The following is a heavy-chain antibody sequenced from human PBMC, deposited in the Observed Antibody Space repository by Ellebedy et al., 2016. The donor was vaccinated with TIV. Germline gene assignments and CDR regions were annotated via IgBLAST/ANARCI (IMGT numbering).Heavy chain of an antibody. CDR2: ISSSSSYI. V-gene: IGHV3-21*01. CDR1: GFTFSSYS. Sequence: GESLKISXAASGFTFSSYSMNWVRQAPGKRLEWVSSISSSSSYIYYADSVKGRFTISRDNAKNSLYLQMNSLRAEDTAVYYCARGPTVDFWGQGTLVSVSS. D-gene: IGHD4-17*01. J-gene: IGHJ4*02. CDR3: ARGPTVDF.